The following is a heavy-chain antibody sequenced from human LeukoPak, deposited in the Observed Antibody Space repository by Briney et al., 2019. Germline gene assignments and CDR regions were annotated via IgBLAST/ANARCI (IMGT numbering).Heavy chain of an antibody. D-gene: IGHD3-16*01. V-gene: IGHV3-23*01. J-gene: IGHJ4*02. CDR3: AKVTGGDMITYGGLDY. CDR2: ISGNGDIT. CDR1: GLTLSNYA. Sequence: GGSLRLSCAASGLTLSNYAMSWVRQAPGKGLEWVSAISGNGDITYYTDSVKGRFTISRDNSKNTLYLQMNSLRAEDTAIYYCAKVTGGDMITYGGLDYWGQGTLVTVSS.